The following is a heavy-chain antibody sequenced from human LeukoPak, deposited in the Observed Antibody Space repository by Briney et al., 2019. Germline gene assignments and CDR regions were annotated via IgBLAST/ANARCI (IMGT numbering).Heavy chain of an antibody. Sequence: GGSLRLSCAGSGSTVSSNHMSWVRQAPGKGLEWVSIIYSGGSTYYADSVKGRFTISRDNSKNTLYLQMNNLRGEDTAVYYCARVGSYKFDYWGQGTLVTVSS. D-gene: IGHD5-24*01. CDR1: GSTVSSNH. J-gene: IGHJ4*02. CDR2: IYSGGST. CDR3: ARVGSYKFDY. V-gene: IGHV3-53*01.